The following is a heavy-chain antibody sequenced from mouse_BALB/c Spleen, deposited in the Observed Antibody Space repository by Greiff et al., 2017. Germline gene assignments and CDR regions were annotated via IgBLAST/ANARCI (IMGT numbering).Heavy chain of an antibody. J-gene: IGHJ4*01. Sequence: EVQRVESGGGLVKPGGSLKLSCAASGFTFSSYAMSWVRQTPEKRLEWVASISSGGSTYYPDSVKGRFTISRDNARNILYLQMSSLRSEDTAMYYCARGRGGNYGYYAMDYWGQGTSVTVSS. CDR3: ARGRGGNYGYYAMDY. CDR1: GFTFSSYA. V-gene: IGHV5-6-5*01. D-gene: IGHD2-1*01. CDR2: ISSGGST.